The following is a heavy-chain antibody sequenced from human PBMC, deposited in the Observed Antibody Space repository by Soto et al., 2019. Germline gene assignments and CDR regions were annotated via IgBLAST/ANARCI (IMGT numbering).Heavy chain of an antibody. D-gene: IGHD3-9*01. J-gene: IGHJ6*03. V-gene: IGHV3-7*01. Sequence: GGSLRLSCAASGFTFSSYWMSWVRQAPGKGLEWVANIKQDGSEKYYVDSVKGRFTISRDNAKNSLYLQMNSLRAEDTAVYYCARPEGIRYFDWLLSHYYYYYYMDVWGKGTTVTVSS. CDR2: IKQDGSEK. CDR1: GFTFSSYW. CDR3: ARPEGIRYFDWLLSHYYYYYYMDV.